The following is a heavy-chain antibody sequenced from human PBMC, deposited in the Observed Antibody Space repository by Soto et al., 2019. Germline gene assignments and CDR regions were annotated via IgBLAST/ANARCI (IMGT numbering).Heavy chain of an antibody. CDR3: ARESGYSYGLSLHYYYYGMDV. D-gene: IGHD5-18*01. J-gene: IGHJ6*02. CDR2: IIPIFGTA. V-gene: IGHV1-69*06. Sequence: SVKVSCKASGGTFSSYAISWVRQAPGQGLEWMGGIIPIFGTANYAQKFQGRFTITADKSTSTAYMELSSLRSEDTAVYYCARESGYSYGLSLHYYYYGMDVWGQGTTVTVSS. CDR1: GGTFSSYA.